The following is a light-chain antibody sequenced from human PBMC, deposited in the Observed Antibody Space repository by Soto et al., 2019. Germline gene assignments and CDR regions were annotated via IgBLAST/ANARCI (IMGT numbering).Light chain of an antibody. Sequence: DIALTQSPGTLSLSPGDRAILSCRASQSVNSGSLAWYQQRPGQAPRLLIYGATIRATGIPDKFSGSGSGTDFTLTISRLEPEDFAVYYCQQYGSSVLTFGQGTKVEI. J-gene: IGKJ1*01. V-gene: IGKV3-20*01. CDR2: GAT. CDR3: QQYGSSVLT. CDR1: QSVNSGS.